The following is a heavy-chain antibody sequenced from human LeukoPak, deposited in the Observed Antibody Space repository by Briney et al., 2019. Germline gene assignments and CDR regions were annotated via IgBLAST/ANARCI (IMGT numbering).Heavy chain of an antibody. CDR3: ARGVVVAATRPLAVRGPYYFDY. D-gene: IGHD2-15*01. CDR1: GGTFSSYA. Sequence: ASVKVSCKASGGTFSSYAISWVRQAPGQGLEWTGGIIPIFGTANYAQKFQGRVTITADESTSTAYMELSSLRSEDTAVYYCARGVVVAATRPLAVRGPYYFDYWGQGTLVTVSS. V-gene: IGHV1-69*13. J-gene: IGHJ4*02. CDR2: IIPIFGTA.